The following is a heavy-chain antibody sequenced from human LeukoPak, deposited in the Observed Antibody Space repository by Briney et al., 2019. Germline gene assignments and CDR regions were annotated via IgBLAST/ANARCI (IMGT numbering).Heavy chain of an antibody. CDR3: AKDWKATFLKGPYFDY. D-gene: IGHD5-12*01. CDR1: GFTFSSYA. Sequence: GGSLRLSYAASGFTFSSYAMSWVRQAPGKGLEWVSAISGSGDTTYYADSVKGRFTISRDNSKNTLYLQMNSLRAEDTAVYYCAKDWKATFLKGPYFDYWGQGTLVTVSS. V-gene: IGHV3-23*01. J-gene: IGHJ4*02. CDR2: ISGSGDTT.